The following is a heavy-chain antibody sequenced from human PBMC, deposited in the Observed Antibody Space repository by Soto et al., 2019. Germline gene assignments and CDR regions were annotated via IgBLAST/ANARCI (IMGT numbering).Heavy chain of an antibody. CDR1: GFTFSGSH. V-gene: IGHV3-48*02. D-gene: IGHD3-10*01. J-gene: IGHJ6*02. CDR2: ITDSSTTT. CDR3: ARDSGRGGAMDV. Sequence: PGGSLRLSCAASGFTFSGSHMHWVRQASGKGLEWVSYITDSSTTTYYADSVKGRFTISRDNAKNSLYLQMISLRDEDTALYYCARDSGRGGAMDVWGQGTTVTVSS.